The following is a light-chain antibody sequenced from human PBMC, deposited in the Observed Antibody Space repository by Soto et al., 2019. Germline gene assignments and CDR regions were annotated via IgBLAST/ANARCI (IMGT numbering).Light chain of an antibody. CDR3: QQYNNWPPWT. CDR2: GAS. CDR1: QSVTGKLAST. V-gene: IGKV3-15*01. J-gene: IGKJ1*01. Sequence: EVVVTQSPDTLSVSPGERVTLSCRAGQSVTGKLASTLAWYHQKPVQAPRLLIYGASTRATGIPARFSGSGSGTEFNLTISSLQSEDFAVYYCQQYNNWPPWTFGQGTKLEIK.